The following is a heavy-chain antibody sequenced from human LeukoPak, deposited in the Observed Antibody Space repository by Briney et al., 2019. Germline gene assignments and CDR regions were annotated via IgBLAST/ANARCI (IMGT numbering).Heavy chain of an antibody. CDR1: GFTFGDYA. CDR3: TSPMKDIVVVPI. D-gene: IGHD2-15*01. CDR2: IRSKAYGGTT. J-gene: IGHJ3*02. Sequence: GGSLRLSCTASGFTFGDYAMNWVRQAPGKGLEWVGFIRSKAYGGTTEYAASVKGRFTISRDDSKSIAYLQMNSLKTEDTAIYYCTSPMKDIVVVPIWGQGTMVTASS. V-gene: IGHV3-49*04.